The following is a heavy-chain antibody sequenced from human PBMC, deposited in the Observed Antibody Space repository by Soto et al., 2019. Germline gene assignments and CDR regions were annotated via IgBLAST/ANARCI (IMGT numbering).Heavy chain of an antibody. Sequence: EVQLVESGGGLVQPGGSLRLSCAASGFTVSSNYMSWVRQAPGKGLEWVSVIYSGGSTYYAESVKGRFTISRDNSKNTLYLQMNSLRAEDTAVYYCARDRVWFGGGGDAFDIWGQGTMVTVSS. CDR1: GFTVSSNY. CDR2: IYSGGST. J-gene: IGHJ3*02. CDR3: ARDRVWFGGGGDAFDI. V-gene: IGHV3-66*01. D-gene: IGHD3-10*01.